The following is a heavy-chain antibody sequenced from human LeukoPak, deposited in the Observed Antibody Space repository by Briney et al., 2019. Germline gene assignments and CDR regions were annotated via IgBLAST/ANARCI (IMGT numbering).Heavy chain of an antibody. CDR1: GGSISSSSYY. J-gene: IGHJ4*02. Sequence: PSETLSLTCTVSGGSISSSSYYWGWIRQPPGKGLEWIGSIYYSGSTYYNPSLKSRVTISADTSKNQFSLKLSSVTAADTAVYYCARDGGGEAPWGQGTLVTVSS. CDR3: ARDGGGEAP. V-gene: IGHV4-39*07. CDR2: IYYSGST. D-gene: IGHD3-16*01.